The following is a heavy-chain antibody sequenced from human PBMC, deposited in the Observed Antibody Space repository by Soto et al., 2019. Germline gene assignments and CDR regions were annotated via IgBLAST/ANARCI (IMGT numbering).Heavy chain of an antibody. CDR1: GGSISSYY. V-gene: IGHV4-59*01. J-gene: IGHJ6*03. CDR3: ARSSSLTGYYYYYYYMDV. CDR2: IYYSGST. D-gene: IGHD3-9*01. Sequence: QVQLQESGPGLVKPSETLSLTCTVSGGSISSYYWSWIRQPPGKGLEWIGYIYYSGSTNYNPSLMGRVTVSVDTSKNQYSLKLISETAADTAVYYCARSSSLTGYYYYYYYMDVWGKGTTVTVSS.